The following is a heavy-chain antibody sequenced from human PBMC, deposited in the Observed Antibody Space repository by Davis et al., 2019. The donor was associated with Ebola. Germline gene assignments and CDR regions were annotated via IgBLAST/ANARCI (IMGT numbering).Heavy chain of an antibody. Sequence: GESLKISCAASGFTFSSYAMHWVRQAPGKGLEWVAVISYDGSNKYYADSVKGRFTISRDNSKNTLYLQMNSLRAEDTAVYYCARGLLLWFGESNYGMDVWGQGTTVTVSS. V-gene: IGHV3-30-3*01. CDR3: ARGLLLWFGESNYGMDV. J-gene: IGHJ6*02. CDR1: GFTFSSYA. CDR2: ISYDGSNK. D-gene: IGHD3-10*01.